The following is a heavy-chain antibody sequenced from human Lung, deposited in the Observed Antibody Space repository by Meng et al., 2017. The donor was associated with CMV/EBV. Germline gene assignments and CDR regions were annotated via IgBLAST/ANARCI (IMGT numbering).Heavy chain of an antibody. CDR2: IYYSGST. Sequence: SETLSLXCTVSGGSISSSSYYWGWIRQPPGKGLEWIATIYYSGSTYYNPSLKSRVTISVDTSKNQFSLNLSSVTAADTAVYYCARVTDFWNGYYFRFDYWXQGTLVTVSS. CDR3: ARVTDFWNGYYFRFDY. V-gene: IGHV4-39*07. J-gene: IGHJ4*02. D-gene: IGHD3-3*01. CDR1: GGSISSSSYY.